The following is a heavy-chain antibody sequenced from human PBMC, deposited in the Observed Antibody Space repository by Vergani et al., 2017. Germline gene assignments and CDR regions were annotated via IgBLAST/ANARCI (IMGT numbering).Heavy chain of an antibody. CDR3: AKANPRNSGYDYLYYYHAMDV. D-gene: IGHD5-12*01. CDR2: ISGSGGST. V-gene: IGHV3-23*01. Sequence: EVQLLESGGDLVQPGGSLRRSCAASGFTFNHYAMNWVRQAPGKGLEWVSGISGSGGSTYYAGSVKGRFTISRDSSKNTLYLQMNSLRAGDTAVYYCAKANPRNSGYDYLYYYHAMDVWGQGTTVTVSS. J-gene: IGHJ6*02. CDR1: GFTFNHYA.